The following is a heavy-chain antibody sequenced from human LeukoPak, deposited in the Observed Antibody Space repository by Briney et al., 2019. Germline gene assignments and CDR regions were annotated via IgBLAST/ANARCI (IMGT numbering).Heavy chain of an antibody. CDR3: ARGSGYSYGYFLY. J-gene: IGHJ4*02. Sequence: SETLSLTCADYGGSFSGYYWSWIRQPPGKGLEWIGEINHSGSTNYNPSLKSRVTISVDTSKNQFSLKLSSVTTADTAVYYCARGSGYSYGYFLYWGQGTLVTVSS. CDR1: GGSFSGYY. D-gene: IGHD5-18*01. V-gene: IGHV4-34*01. CDR2: INHSGST.